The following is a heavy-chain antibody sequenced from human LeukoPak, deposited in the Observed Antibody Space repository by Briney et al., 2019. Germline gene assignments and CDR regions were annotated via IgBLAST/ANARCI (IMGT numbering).Heavy chain of an antibody. V-gene: IGHV4-38-2*02. D-gene: IGHD3-9*01. J-gene: IGHJ6*03. Sequence: PSETLSLTCTVSGYSISSGYYWGWIRQPPGKGLEWIGSIYHSGSTYYNPSLKSRVTISVDTSKNQFSLKLSSVTAADTAVYYCARQYYDILTGLHASFRYYYYMDVWGKGTTVTISS. CDR3: ARQYYDILTGLHASFRYYYYMDV. CDR1: GYSISSGYY. CDR2: IYHSGST.